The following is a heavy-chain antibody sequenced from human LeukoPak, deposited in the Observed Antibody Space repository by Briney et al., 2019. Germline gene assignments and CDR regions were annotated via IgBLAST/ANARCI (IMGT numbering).Heavy chain of an antibody. V-gene: IGHV3-11*06. Sequence: GGSLRLSCAASGFTFSDYYMSWIRQAPGKGLEWVSYISSSSSYTNYADSVKGRFTISRDNAKNSLYLQMNSLRAEDTAVYYCAKDLLLSFDYWGQGTLVTVSS. D-gene: IGHD3-10*01. CDR3: AKDLLLSFDY. CDR2: ISSSSSYT. CDR1: GFTFSDYY. J-gene: IGHJ4*02.